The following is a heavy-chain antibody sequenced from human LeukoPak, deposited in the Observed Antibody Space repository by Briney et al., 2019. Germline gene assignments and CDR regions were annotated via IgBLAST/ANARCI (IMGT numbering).Heavy chain of an antibody. CDR2: TRSKAYGGTT. V-gene: IGHV3-49*04. D-gene: IGHD4-17*01. J-gene: IGHJ4*02. CDR1: GFTFGDYA. CDR3: TRDVTVTFDD. Sequence: GRSLRLSCTASGFTFGDYAMSWVRQAPGKGLEWVGFTRSKAYGGTTEYAASVKGRFTISRDDSKTIAYLQMNSLKTEDTAVYYCTRDVTVTFDDWGQGTLVTVSS.